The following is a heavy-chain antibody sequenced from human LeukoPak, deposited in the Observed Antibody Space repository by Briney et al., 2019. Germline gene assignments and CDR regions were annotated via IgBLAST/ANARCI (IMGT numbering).Heavy chain of an antibody. CDR2: IASGGGT. D-gene: IGHD2-21*01. V-gene: IGHV3-23*01. CDR1: GFTFSSYS. CDR3: ATRPADDIYYGVFDY. J-gene: IGHJ4*02. Sequence: QSGGSLRLSCAASGFTFSSYSMNWVRQAPGKGLEWVSGIASGGGTYYADSVKGRFTISRDNSKNTVFLQMNSLRGEDTAIYYCATRPADDIYYGVFDYWGQGTLVTVSS.